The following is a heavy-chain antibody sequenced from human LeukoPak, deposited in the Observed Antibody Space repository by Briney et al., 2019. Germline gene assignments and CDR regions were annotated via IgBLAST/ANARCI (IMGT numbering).Heavy chain of an antibody. Sequence: SDTLSLTCTVYGESFSGYYGSWIRQPPGKGLEWLGEINHSGRTNYNPSLKSRVTISVATSKSQFYLKLSSVTAADTAVYYCAGFGPRRVSSSRHTYGMDVWGQGTTVTVSS. D-gene: IGHD2-15*01. CDR3: AGFGPRRVSSSRHTYGMDV. CDR2: INHSGRT. V-gene: IGHV4-34*01. J-gene: IGHJ6*02. CDR1: GESFSGYY.